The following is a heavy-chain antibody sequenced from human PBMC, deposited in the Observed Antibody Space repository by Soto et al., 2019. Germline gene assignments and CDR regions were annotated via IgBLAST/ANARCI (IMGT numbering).Heavy chain of an antibody. J-gene: IGHJ5*02. CDR3: AKIGNGGPGSRADP. CDR2: MYYTGST. V-gene: IGHV4-61*01. CDR1: GGSVNIGSFY. D-gene: IGHD3-16*01. Sequence: SETLSLTCSVSGGSVNIGSFYWSWIRQPPGKGLEWIGHMYYTGSTNYNPSLKRRVTISSGTSKNQFSLKVSSVTAADTAVYYCAKIGNGGPGSRADPWGQGTLATLS.